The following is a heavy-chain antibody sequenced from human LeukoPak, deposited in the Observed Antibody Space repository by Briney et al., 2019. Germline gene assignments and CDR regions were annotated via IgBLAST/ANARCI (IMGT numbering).Heavy chain of an antibody. CDR2: INPNSGGT. CDR3: ARYHYDSSGYYFDY. D-gene: IGHD3-22*01. Sequence: ASVKVSCKASGYTFTGYYMHWVRQAPGQGLEWMGWINPNSGGTNYAQKFQGRVTTTRDTSISTAYMELSRLRSDDTAVYYCARYHYDSSGYYFDYWGQGTLVTVSS. J-gene: IGHJ4*02. V-gene: IGHV1-2*02. CDR1: GYTFTGYY.